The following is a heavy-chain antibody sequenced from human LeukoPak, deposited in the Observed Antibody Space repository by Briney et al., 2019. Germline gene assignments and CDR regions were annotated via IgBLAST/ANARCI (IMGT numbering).Heavy chain of an antibody. CDR2: IYYSGST. D-gene: IGHD4-17*01. V-gene: IGHV4-59*08. J-gene: IGHJ4*02. CDR1: GGSISSYY. Sequence: SETLSLTCTVSGGSISSYYWIWIRQPPGKGLEWSGYIYYSGSTNYNPSLKSRVTISVDTSKNQFSLKLSSVTAADTAVYYCARHRGDYSYYFDYWGQGTLVTVSS. CDR3: ARHRGDYSYYFDY.